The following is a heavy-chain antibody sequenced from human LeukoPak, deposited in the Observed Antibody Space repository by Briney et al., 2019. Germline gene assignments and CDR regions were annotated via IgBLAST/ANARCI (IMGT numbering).Heavy chain of an antibody. V-gene: IGHV3-30-3*01. D-gene: IGHD3-10*01. CDR1: GFTFSSYA. Sequence: GGSLRLSCAASGFTFSSYAMHWVRQAPGKGLEWVAVISYDGSNKYYADSVKGRFTISRDNSKNTLYLQMNSLRAEDTAVYYCARDRYYGSGSYYNGYFDYWGQGTLVTVSS. CDR2: ISYDGSNK. J-gene: IGHJ4*02. CDR3: ARDRYYGSGSYYNGYFDY.